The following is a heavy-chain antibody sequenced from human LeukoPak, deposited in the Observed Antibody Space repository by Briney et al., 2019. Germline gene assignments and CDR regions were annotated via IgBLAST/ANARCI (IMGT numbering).Heavy chain of an antibody. Sequence: PSGTLSLTCVISGGSISSRNYWSWVRQPPGKGLECIGEIYHSGSTNYNPSLKSRVTMSVDTSKNQFSLKLSSVTAADTAVYYCARDPALWFGELLLDYWGQGTLVTVSS. CDR1: GGSISSRNY. CDR2: IYHSGST. V-gene: IGHV4-4*02. J-gene: IGHJ4*02. CDR3: ARDPALWFGELLLDY. D-gene: IGHD3-10*01.